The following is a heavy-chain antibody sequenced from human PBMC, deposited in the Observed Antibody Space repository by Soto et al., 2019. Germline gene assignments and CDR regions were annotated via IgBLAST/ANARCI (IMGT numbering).Heavy chain of an antibody. D-gene: IGHD4-17*01. V-gene: IGHV3-33*01. CDR1: GFTFGRHG. Sequence: QVQLVESGGGVVQPGGSLRLSCAASGFTFGRHGMHWVRQAPGKGLEWVAVIGSDGRRDSYADSVKGRFTISRDNGQNTLYLQMNSLRAEDTPVYYCVRDDDYGDNGLDYWGQGTLVTVSS. CDR3: VRDDDYGDNGLDY. J-gene: IGHJ4*02. CDR2: IGSDGRRD.